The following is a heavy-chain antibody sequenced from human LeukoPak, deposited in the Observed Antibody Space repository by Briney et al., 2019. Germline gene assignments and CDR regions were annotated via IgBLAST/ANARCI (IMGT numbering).Heavy chain of an antibody. Sequence: GGSLRLSCAASGFTFSSYGMHWVRQAPGKGLEWVAFIRYDGSNKYYADSVKGRFTISRDNSKNTPYLQMNSLRAEDTAVYYCAKLGMGMVRGVNYYYYYMDVWGKGTTVTISS. CDR1: GFTFSSYG. CDR2: IRYDGSNK. V-gene: IGHV3-30*02. D-gene: IGHD3-10*01. CDR3: AKLGMGMVRGVNYYYYYMDV. J-gene: IGHJ6*03.